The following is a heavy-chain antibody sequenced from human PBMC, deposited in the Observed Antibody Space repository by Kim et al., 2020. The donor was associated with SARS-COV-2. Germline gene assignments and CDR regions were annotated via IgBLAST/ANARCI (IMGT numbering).Heavy chain of an antibody. D-gene: IGHD3-10*01. V-gene: IGHV3-30*04. J-gene: IGHJ4*01. Sequence: GGSLRLSCAASGFTFSSYAMHWVRQAPGKGLEWVAVISYDGSNKYYADSVKGRFTISRDSSKNTLYLQMNSLRAEDTAVYYCARDERGASFYGSGSFHY. CDR3: ARDERGASFYGSGSFHY. CDR1: GFTFSSYA. CDR2: ISYDGSNK.